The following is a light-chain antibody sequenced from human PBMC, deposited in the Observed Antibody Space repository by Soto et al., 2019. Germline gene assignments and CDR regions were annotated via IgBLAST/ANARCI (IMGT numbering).Light chain of an antibody. CDR3: QQRSNWPPEAT. CDR1: QSVGSS. Sequence: EIVLTQSPDTLSLSPGERATLSCRASQSVGSSLAWYQQKPGQAPRLLIYDASNRATGTPARFSGSGSGTDFTLTISRLDPDAFAVYYCQQRSNWPPEATFGPGTKVDIK. V-gene: IGKV3-11*01. J-gene: IGKJ3*01. CDR2: DAS.